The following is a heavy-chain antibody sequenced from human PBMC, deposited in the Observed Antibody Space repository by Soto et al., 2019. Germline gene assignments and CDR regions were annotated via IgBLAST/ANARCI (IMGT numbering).Heavy chain of an antibody. CDR3: AKLNRKYSSGWYPDY. CDR2: ISYDGSNK. CDR1: GFTFSSYG. D-gene: IGHD6-19*01. Sequence: QVRLVESGGGVVQPGRSLRLSCAASGFTFSSYGMHWVRQAPGKGLEWVAVISYDGSNKYYADSVKGRFTISRDNSKNTLYLQMDSVRAEDTAVYYCAKLNRKYSSGWYPDYWGQGTLVTVSS. J-gene: IGHJ4*02. V-gene: IGHV3-30*18.